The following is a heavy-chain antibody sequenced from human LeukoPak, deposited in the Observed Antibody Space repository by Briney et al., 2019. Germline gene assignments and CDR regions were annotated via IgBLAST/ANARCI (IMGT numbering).Heavy chain of an antibody. Sequence: PSETLSLTCTVSGASISSYYWSWIRQPQGKGLEWIGHIYNSGSIRYNPSLKSRVAISVDTSNNQLSLNLNSVTVADTAVYYCASHTAGHGSGYWGHGILVTVSS. J-gene: IGHJ4*01. CDR2: IYNSGSI. CDR1: GASISSYY. D-gene: IGHD5-24*01. CDR3: ASHTAGHGSGY. V-gene: IGHV4-59*08.